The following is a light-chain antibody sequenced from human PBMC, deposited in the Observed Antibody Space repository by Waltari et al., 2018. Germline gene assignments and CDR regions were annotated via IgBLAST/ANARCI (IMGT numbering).Light chain of an antibody. CDR2: GVS. V-gene: IGKV3-20*01. J-gene: IGKJ1*01. CDR1: QSVGTS. Sequence: EIVLTQSPGTLSLSPGERATLSCRASQSVGTSLAWYRQQKRGQAPRLLIYGVSIRATGISDRFSGSGFGTDFSLTISGLEPEDVAVYYCQHYVRLPVTFGQGTTVEIK. CDR3: QHYVRLPVT.